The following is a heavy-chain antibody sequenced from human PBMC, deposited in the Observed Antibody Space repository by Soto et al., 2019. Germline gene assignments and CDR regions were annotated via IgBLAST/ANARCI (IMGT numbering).Heavy chain of an antibody. CDR1: GFTFSSYW. Sequence: PGGSLRLSCAASGFTFSSYWMTWVRQAPGKGLEWVANIKQDGSEKYYVDSVKGRFTISRDNAKNSLYLQMNSLRAEDSAVYYCARDRDGYNYYYVMDVWGQGTTVTVSS. CDR3: ARDRDGYNYYYVMDV. V-gene: IGHV3-7*01. J-gene: IGHJ6*02. CDR2: IKQDGSEK. D-gene: IGHD5-12*01.